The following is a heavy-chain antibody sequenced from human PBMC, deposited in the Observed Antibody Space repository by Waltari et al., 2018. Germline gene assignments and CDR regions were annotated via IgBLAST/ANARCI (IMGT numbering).Heavy chain of an antibody. CDR1: GFTFSSYW. CDR2: INSDGSST. V-gene: IGHV3-74*01. CDR3: ARDIWGPVGQRPPWYFDL. J-gene: IGHJ2*01. D-gene: IGHD3-16*01. Sequence: EVQLVESGGGLVQPGGSLRLSCAASGFTFSSYWMHWVRQAPGKGLVWVSRINSDGSSTSDADSVKGRFTISRDNAKNTLYLQMNSLRAEDTAVYYCARDIWGPVGQRPPWYFDLWGRGTLVTVSS.